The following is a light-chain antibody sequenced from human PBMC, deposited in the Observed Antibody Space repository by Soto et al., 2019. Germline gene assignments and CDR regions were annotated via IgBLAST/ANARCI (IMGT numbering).Light chain of an antibody. Sequence: DIVMTQSPDSLAVSLGERATINCKSSQSLVYSSNNKNYLAWYQQKPGQPPKLLIYWASTRESGVPDRFSGSGSGTDSTLTISSLQAEDVAVYYCQQYYSIPWTFGQGTKVEIK. V-gene: IGKV4-1*01. CDR1: QSLVYSSNNKNY. J-gene: IGKJ1*01. CDR3: QQYYSIPWT. CDR2: WAS.